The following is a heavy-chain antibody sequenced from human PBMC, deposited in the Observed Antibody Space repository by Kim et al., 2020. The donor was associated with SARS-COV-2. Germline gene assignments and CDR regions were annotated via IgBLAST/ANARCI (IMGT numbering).Heavy chain of an antibody. CDR3: ARDGAYYDILTGEGGAFDI. V-gene: IGHV3-74*01. D-gene: IGHD3-9*01. J-gene: IGHJ3*02. Sequence: GRFTISRDNAKNTLYLQMNSLRAEDTAVYYCARDGAYYDILTGEGGAFDIWGQGTMVTVSS.